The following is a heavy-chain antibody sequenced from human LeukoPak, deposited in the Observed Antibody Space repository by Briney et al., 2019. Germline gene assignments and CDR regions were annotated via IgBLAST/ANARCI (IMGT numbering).Heavy chain of an antibody. CDR3: ARDFDSSGRSSKGFDY. D-gene: IGHD3-22*01. CDR2: ISWNSGSI. Sequence: GGSLRLSCAASGFTFDDYAMHWVRQAPGKGLEWVSGISWNSGSIGYADSVKGRFTISRDNAKNSLYLQMNSLRAEDTAVYYCARDFDSSGRSSKGFDYWGQGTLVTVSS. CDR1: GFTFDDYA. V-gene: IGHV3-9*01. J-gene: IGHJ4*02.